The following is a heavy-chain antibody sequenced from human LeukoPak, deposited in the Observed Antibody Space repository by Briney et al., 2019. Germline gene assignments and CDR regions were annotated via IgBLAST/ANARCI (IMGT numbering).Heavy chain of an antibody. J-gene: IGHJ6*03. Sequence: GGSLRLSCAASGFSFSTYNMNWVRQAPGKGLEWVSSITSSSSYIYYADSVKGRFTISRDNAKSSLYLQMNSLRDEDTAVYYCARDPYSGSYGDYYYYYMDVWGKGTTVTISS. CDR1: GFSFSTYN. D-gene: IGHD1-26*01. CDR2: ITSSSSYI. V-gene: IGHV3-21*01. CDR3: ARDPYSGSYGDYYYYYMDV.